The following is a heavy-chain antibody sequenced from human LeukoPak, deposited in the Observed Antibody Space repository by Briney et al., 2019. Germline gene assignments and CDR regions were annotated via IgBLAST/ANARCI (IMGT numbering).Heavy chain of an antibody. V-gene: IGHV5-51*01. CDR2: IYPGDSDT. J-gene: IGHJ4*02. D-gene: IGHD6-19*01. CDR3: ARHLHSSGYFHFDY. Sequence: GESLKISCRGSGYRFTNYWIGRVRQMPGKGLEWVGIIYPGDSDTRYNPSFQGQVTISADKSISTAYLQWSSLRASDTAHYYCARHLHSSGYFHFDYWGQGTLVTVSS. CDR1: GYRFTNYW.